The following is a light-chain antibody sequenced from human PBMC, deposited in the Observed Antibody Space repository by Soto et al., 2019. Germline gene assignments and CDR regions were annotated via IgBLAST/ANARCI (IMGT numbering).Light chain of an antibody. CDR1: QIVSSSY. V-gene: IGKV3-15*01. Sequence: EIVLTQSPVTLSLSPGERATLSCRASQIVSSSYLAWYQQKPGQAPRLLIYGASTRATGIPARFSGSGSGTEFTLTISSLQSEDFAVYYCQQYNNWPAWTFGQGTKVDIK. J-gene: IGKJ1*01. CDR3: QQYNNWPAWT. CDR2: GAS.